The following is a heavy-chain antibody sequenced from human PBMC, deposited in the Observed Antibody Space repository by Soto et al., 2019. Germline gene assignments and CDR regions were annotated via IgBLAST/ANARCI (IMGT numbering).Heavy chain of an antibody. CDR2: IKNKADSYAT. V-gene: IGHV3-73*01. CDR3: TGISIGH. D-gene: IGHD3-22*01. J-gene: IGHJ4*02. Sequence: GGSQRLSCAASGLNFSGSAVHWVRQASGKGLEWIGRIKNKADSYATIYAASVKGRFTISRDDSKSTAYLQMNSLRTEDTAVYYCTGISIGHWGQGTLVTVSS. CDR1: GLNFSGSA.